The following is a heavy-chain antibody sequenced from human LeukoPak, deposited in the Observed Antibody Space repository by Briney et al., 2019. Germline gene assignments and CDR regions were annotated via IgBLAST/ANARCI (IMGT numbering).Heavy chain of an antibody. Sequence: AASVKVSCKASGGTFSSYAISWVRQAPGQGLEWMGRIIPILGIANYAQKFQGRVTITADKSTSTAYMELSSLRSEDTAVYYCARDGVIGTYYFDYWGQGTLVTVSS. J-gene: IGHJ4*02. CDR3: ARDGVIGTYYFDY. D-gene: IGHD3-3*01. V-gene: IGHV1-69*04. CDR2: IIPILGIA. CDR1: GGTFSSYA.